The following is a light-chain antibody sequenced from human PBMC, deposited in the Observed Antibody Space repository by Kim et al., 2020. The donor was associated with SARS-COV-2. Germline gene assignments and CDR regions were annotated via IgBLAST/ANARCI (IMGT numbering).Light chain of an antibody. CDR3: QQYNEWPLT. CDR2: GAS. CDR1: QSVGGN. V-gene: IGKV3-15*01. J-gene: IGKJ4*01. Sequence: GSPGERATLSGRASQSVGGNLAWYQQRPGQAPRLLIYGASTRATGFPARFSGSGSGTEFTLTISSLQSEDFAVYYCQQYNEWPLTFGGGTKVDIK.